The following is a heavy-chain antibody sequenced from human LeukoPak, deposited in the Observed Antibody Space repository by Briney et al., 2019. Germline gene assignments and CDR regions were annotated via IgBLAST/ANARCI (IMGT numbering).Heavy chain of an antibody. J-gene: IGHJ6*03. D-gene: IGHD2-21*02. CDR1: GGSFSGYY. CDR2: INHSGST. CDR3: ARRVVTATPARYYYYMDV. V-gene: IGHV4-34*01. Sequence: SETLSLTRAVYGGSFSGYYWSWIRQPPGKGLEWIGEINHSGSTNYNPSLKSRVTLSVDTSKNQFSLKLSSVTAADTAVYYCARRVVTATPARYYYYMDVWGKGTTVTVSS.